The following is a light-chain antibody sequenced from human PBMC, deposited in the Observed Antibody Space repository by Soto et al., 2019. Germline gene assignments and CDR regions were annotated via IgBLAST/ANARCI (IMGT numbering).Light chain of an antibody. J-gene: IGKJ2*01. CDR3: QQYNNWPYT. Sequence: EIVMTQSPATLSVSPGERATLSCRASQSVSSNLAWYQQKPGQAPRLLIYDASTRATGIPDRFSGSGSGTECTLTISSLQSEDFAVYYCQQYNNWPYTFGQGTKLEIK. CDR2: DAS. V-gene: IGKV3-15*01. CDR1: QSVSSN.